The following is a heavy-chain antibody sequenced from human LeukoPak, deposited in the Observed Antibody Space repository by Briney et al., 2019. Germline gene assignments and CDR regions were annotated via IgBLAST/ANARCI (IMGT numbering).Heavy chain of an antibody. CDR2: VWYDGSNE. CDR3: ARATRGGVLFHAFDI. CDR1: GFTFSTYG. V-gene: IGHV3-33*01. Sequence: GGSLRLSCAASGFTFSTYGMHWVRQGPGKGLERVAVVWYDGSNEYYADSVKGRFTISRDNSKNMLYLQMNSLRAEDTAVYYCARATRGGVLFHAFDIWGQGTMVTVSS. D-gene: IGHD3-10*01. J-gene: IGHJ3*02.